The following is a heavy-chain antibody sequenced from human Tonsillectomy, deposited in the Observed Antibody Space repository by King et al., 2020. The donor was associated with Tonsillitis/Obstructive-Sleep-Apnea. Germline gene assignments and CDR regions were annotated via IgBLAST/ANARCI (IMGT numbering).Heavy chain of an antibody. V-gene: IGHV1-69*01. CDR1: GGTFSSYA. CDR2: IIPIFGTA. CDR3: ARDYGGNFPIRNYYYYYMDV. J-gene: IGHJ6*03. Sequence: VQLVESGAEVKKPGSSVKVSCKASGGTFSSYAISWVRQAPGQGLEWMGGIIPIFGTANYAQKFQGRVTITADESTSTAYMELSSLRSEDTAVYYCARDYGGNFPIRNYYYYYMDVWGKGTTVTVSS. D-gene: IGHD4-23*01.